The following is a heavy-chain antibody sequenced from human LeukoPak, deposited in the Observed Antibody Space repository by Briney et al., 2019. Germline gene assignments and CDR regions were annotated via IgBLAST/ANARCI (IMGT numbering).Heavy chain of an antibody. V-gene: IGHV3-30*18. CDR1: GFTFSSYG. J-gene: IGHJ4*02. CDR3: AKDRSVRYGTGTYGY. Sequence: GGSLRLSCAASGFTFSSYGMHWVREAPGKGLEWVAVISYDGSNKYYADSVKGRFTISRDNSKNTLYLQMNSLRAEDTAVYYCAKDRSVRYGTGTYGYWGQGTLVTVSS. CDR2: ISYDGSNK. D-gene: IGHD1-7*01.